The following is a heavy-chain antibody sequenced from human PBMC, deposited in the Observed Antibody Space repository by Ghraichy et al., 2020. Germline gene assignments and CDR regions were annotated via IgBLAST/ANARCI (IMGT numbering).Heavy chain of an antibody. Sequence: SETLSLTCAVSGDSIGSRAYSWNWIRQPPGKGLEWIGSISHGGDTSYNPSLKSRVTVSVDRSENQFSLRLSSVSAADTAVYYCARGHGGTFDHWGQGTRVTVSA. J-gene: IGHJ4*02. CDR2: ISHGGDT. CDR1: GDSIGSRAYS. D-gene: IGHD4-23*01. CDR3: ARGHGGTFDH. V-gene: IGHV4-30-2*01.